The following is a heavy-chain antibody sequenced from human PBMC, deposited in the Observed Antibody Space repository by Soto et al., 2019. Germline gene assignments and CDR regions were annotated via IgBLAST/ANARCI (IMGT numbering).Heavy chain of an antibody. CDR1: GFTFSGSA. D-gene: IGHD2-2*01. J-gene: IGHJ3*02. Sequence: GWALRLSCAASGFTFSGSAMHWVRQASGKGLEWVGLIRSKVNSFATAYAASVKGRFTISRDDSKNTAYLQLNSLKTEDTAVYYCTRRPYCSSNACYGIDAFDIWGQGTLVTASS. V-gene: IGHV3-73*01. CDR2: IRSKVNSFAT. CDR3: TRRPYCSSNACYGIDAFDI.